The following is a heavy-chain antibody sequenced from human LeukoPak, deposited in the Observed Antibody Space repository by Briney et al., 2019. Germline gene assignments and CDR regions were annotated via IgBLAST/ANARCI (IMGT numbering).Heavy chain of an antibody. CDR2: IYYSGST. Sequence: PSETLSLTCTVSGGSISGYYWSWIRQPPGKGLEWIGYIYYSGSTNYNPSLQSRVTISVDTSNNQFSLKLSSVTAADTAVYYCARKVEYWGQGILVTVSS. J-gene: IGHJ4*02. V-gene: IGHV4-59*08. CDR3: ARKVEY. CDR1: GGSISGYY.